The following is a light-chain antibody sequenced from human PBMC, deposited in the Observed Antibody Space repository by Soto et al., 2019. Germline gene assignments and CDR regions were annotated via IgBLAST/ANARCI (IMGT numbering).Light chain of an antibody. CDR2: AAS. CDR1: QDISSY. Sequence: IHFTQSPASLSASVGDRVTITCRASQDISSYLGWYQQKPGKAPKLLIYAASTLQSGVPSRFSGSGSGTDFTLTINSLQPEDFATYFCQQLNNYPSTFGGGTKVDIK. J-gene: IGKJ4*01. V-gene: IGKV1-9*01. CDR3: QQLNNYPST.